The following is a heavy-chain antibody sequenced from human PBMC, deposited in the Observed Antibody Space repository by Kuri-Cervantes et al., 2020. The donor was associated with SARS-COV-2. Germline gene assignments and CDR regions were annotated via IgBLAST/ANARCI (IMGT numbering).Heavy chain of an antibody. V-gene: IGHV4-38-2*02. CDR2: IYHSGST. Sequence: SETLSLTCTVSGYSISSGYYWGWIRQPPGKGLEWIGSIYHSGSTYYNPSLKSRVTISVDTSKNQFSLKLSSVTAADTAVYYCARGAASITIIVVVGNFDYWGQGTLVTVSS. J-gene: IGHJ4*02. CDR3: ARGAASITIIVVVGNFDY. D-gene: IGHD3-22*01. CDR1: GYSISSGYY.